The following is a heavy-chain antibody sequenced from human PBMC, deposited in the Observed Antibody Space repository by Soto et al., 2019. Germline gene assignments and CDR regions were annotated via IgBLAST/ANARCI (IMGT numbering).Heavy chain of an antibody. J-gene: IGHJ4*02. V-gene: IGHV4-59*08. CDR3: ARFDFGDYRGLDY. D-gene: IGHD4-17*01. Sequence: QVHLQESGPGLVKPSETLSLTCTVSSGSISGYYWSWIRQPPGKGLECIGYISYIGITHYNPSLMSRVTISIDTSKNQFSLKVTSVTAADTAVYYCARFDFGDYRGLDYWGQGTLVTVSS. CDR1: SGSISGYY. CDR2: ISYIGIT.